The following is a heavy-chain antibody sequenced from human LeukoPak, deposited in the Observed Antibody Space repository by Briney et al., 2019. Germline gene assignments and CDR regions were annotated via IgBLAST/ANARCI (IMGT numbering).Heavy chain of an antibody. CDR1: GFSFSSFA. J-gene: IGHJ6*03. V-gene: IGHV3-23*01. Sequence: GGSLRLSCAASGFSFSSFAMNWVRQALGKGLEWVSAISTSGGSTYYADSVKGRFTISRDNSKNTLYLQVNSLRAEDTAVYYCAKAYSNYFSYSYYYMDVWGKGTTVTVSS. CDR2: ISTSGGST. D-gene: IGHD4-11*01. CDR3: AKAYSNYFSYSYYYMDV.